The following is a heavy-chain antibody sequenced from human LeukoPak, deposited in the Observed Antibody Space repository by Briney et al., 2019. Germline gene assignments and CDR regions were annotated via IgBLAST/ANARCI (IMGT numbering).Heavy chain of an antibody. Sequence: GGSLRLSCAASGFTFSSYGMHWVRQAPGKGLEWVAVISYDGSNKYYADSVKGRFTISRDNSKNTLYLQMNSLRAEDTAVYYCARGTPRLGYYGMDVWGQGTTVTVSS. D-gene: IGHD6-6*01. CDR2: ISYDGSNK. V-gene: IGHV3-30*03. J-gene: IGHJ6*02. CDR3: ARGTPRLGYYGMDV. CDR1: GFTFSSYG.